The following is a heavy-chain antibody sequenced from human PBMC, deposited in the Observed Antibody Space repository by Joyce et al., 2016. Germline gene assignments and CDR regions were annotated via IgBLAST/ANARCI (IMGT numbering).Heavy chain of an antibody. CDR2: IHYRRTT. D-gene: IGHD3-3*01. J-gene: IGHJ6*02. V-gene: IGHV4-59*08. CDR1: GGSISNYF. Sequence: QVQLQESGPGLVSPSETLSLTCTVSGGSISNYFWIWIRQPPGKGLEWLGFIHYRRTTNYNPALESRVAISVDSSKNQFSLRLTSVCAADTAVYYCARLSSGVAFCGMDVWGQGTTVSVS. CDR3: ARLSSGVAFCGMDV.